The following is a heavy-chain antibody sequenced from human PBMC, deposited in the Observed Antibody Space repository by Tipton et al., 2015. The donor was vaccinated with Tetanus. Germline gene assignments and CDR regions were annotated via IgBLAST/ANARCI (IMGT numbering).Heavy chain of an antibody. CDR1: GGSSRSGDHY. Sequence: TLSLTCTVSGGSSRSGDHYWSWIRQPPGKGLEWIGYIYYSGNSDYNPSLKSRVTLSVDTSNNQFSLKLNSVTAADTAVYYCARLASYSNHLDAWGQGALVTVSS. CDR2: IYYSGNS. V-gene: IGHV4-30-4*01. D-gene: IGHD4-11*01. J-gene: IGHJ4*02. CDR3: ARLASYSNHLDA.